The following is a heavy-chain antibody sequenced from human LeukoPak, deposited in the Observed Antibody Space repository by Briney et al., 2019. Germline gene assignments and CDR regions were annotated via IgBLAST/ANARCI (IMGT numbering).Heavy chain of an antibody. CDR2: IYHSGST. CDR3: ARDSGELLWFGEFIDY. V-gene: IGHV4-30-2*01. CDR1: GGSISSGGYY. J-gene: IGHJ4*02. D-gene: IGHD3-10*01. Sequence: PSETLSLTCTVSGGSISSGGYYWSWIRQPPGKGLEWIGYIYHSGSTYYNPSLKSRVTISVDRSKNQFSPKLSSVTAADTAVYYCARDSGELLWFGEFIDYWGQGTLVTVSS.